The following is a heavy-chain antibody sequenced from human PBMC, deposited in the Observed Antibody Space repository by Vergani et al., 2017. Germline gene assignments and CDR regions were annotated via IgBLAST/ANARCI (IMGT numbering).Heavy chain of an antibody. V-gene: IGHV1-46*03. CDR1: GYTFTSSY. CDR3: ASLYCSSTSCQLFDP. J-gene: IGHJ5*02. CDR2: INPSGGST. Sequence: QVQLVQSGAEVKKPGASVKVSCKASGYTFTSSYMHWVRQAPGQGLEWMGIINPSGGSTSYAQKFQGRVTMTRDTSTSTVYMELSSLRSEDTAVYYCASLYCSSTSCQLFDPWGQGTLVTVSS. D-gene: IGHD2-2*01.